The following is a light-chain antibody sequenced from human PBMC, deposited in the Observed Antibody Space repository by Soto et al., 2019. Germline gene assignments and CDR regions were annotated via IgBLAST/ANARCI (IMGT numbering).Light chain of an antibody. Sequence: ETVLTPSPATLSLSPVEGATLSCRASHSVSSYLAWYQQTPGQAPRLLIYDASNRATGIPARFTGSGSGTDFTLTISSLEPEDFAVYYCQQRSNWPPITFGQGTRLEIK. CDR3: QQRSNWPPIT. CDR2: DAS. CDR1: HSVSSY. V-gene: IGKV3-11*01. J-gene: IGKJ5*01.